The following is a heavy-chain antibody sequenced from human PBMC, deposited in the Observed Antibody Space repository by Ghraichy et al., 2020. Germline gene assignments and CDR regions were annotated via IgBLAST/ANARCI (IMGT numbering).Heavy chain of an antibody. V-gene: IGHV4-4*07. Sequence: SETLSLTCTVSGASISSYLWSWIRQPAGKGLEWIGRIYSSGSTTYNPSLKSRVTMSVDTSKSQFSLRLSSVTAADTAVYYCARDQSWGFYDFWGQGTLVTVSS. D-gene: IGHD2/OR15-2a*01. CDR1: GASISSYL. J-gene: IGHJ4*02. CDR2: IYSSGST. CDR3: ARDQSWGFYDF.